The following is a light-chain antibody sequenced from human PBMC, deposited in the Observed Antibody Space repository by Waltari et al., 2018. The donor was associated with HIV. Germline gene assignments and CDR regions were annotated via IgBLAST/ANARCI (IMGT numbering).Light chain of an antibody. CDR1: SSNIGKNA. J-gene: IGLJ3*02. Sequence: QSVLTQPPSVSAAPRQRVSISCSGSSSNIGKNAVNWYQQIPGTAPRLLIYYDDWVPSGVSDRCSGSKSGTSASLAISGLQSEDEADYYCAAWDDTLNGWVFGGGTKLTVL. CDR3: AAWDDTLNGWV. CDR2: YDD. V-gene: IGLV1-36*01.